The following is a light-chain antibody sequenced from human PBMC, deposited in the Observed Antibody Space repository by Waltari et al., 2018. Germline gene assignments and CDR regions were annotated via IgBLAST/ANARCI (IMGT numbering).Light chain of an antibody. CDR2: EDT. V-gene: IGLV3-10*01. CDR1: ALAENF. J-gene: IGLJ3*02. CDR3: YSTDSSGDHWV. Sequence: SYELTQPPSVSVSPGQTARITCSGHALAENFADLYQQKSDPAPVLVIDEDTKRPSGIPERFSGSSSGTVATLTISGAQVEDEADYYCYSTDSSGDHWVFGGGTRVTVL.